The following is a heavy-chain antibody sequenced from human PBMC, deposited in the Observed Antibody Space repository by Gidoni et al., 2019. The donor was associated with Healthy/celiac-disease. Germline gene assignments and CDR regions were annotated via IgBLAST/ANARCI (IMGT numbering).Heavy chain of an antibody. V-gene: IGHV4-31*01. CDR3: ARGAVAGTFLELYYFDY. J-gene: IGHJ4*02. CDR1: GGSISSGGYY. CDR2: IYYSGST. Sequence: QVQLQESGPGLVKPSQTLSLTCTVSGGSISSGGYYWSWIRQHPGKGLEWIGYIYYSGSTYYNPSLKSLVTISVDTSKNQFSLKLSSVTAADTAVYYCARGAVAGTFLELYYFDYWGQGTLVTVSS. D-gene: IGHD6-19*01.